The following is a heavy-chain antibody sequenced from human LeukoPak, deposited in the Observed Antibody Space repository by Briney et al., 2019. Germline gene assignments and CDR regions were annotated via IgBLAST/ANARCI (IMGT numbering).Heavy chain of an antibody. V-gene: IGHV3-49*04. CDR1: GFSFGDYA. D-gene: IGHD3-10*02. Sequence: GGSLRLSCSASGFSFGDYALSWVRQAPGKGLQWVGFIRRKADGGTTEYAASVKGRFTISRDDSKSVAYLYMNSLKTEDTAVCFCYVGDGGFDHWGQGTLLTVSS. CDR3: YVGDGGFDH. J-gene: IGHJ4*02. CDR2: IRRKADGGTT.